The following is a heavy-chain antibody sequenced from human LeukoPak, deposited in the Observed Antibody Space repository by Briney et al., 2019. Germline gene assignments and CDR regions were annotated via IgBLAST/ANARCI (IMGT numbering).Heavy chain of an antibody. CDR1: GGSISTTNHY. Sequence: SETLSLTCTVSGGSISTTNHYWGWIRQPPGKGLEWIGSVYFSGSTYSSPSLKSRVTMSVDTSKNQFSLNLSSVSAADTAVYHCARHAWNGLRPNHYCHMDVWGKGTMVTVSS. V-gene: IGHV4-39*01. CDR3: ARHAWNGLRPNHYCHMDV. D-gene: IGHD4-17*01. CDR2: VYFSGST. J-gene: IGHJ6*03.